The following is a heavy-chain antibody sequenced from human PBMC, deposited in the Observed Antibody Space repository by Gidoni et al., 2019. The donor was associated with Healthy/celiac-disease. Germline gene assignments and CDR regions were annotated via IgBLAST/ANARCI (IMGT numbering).Heavy chain of an antibody. CDR1: GFTFSSYA. CDR3: AKGGRWLQSNY. V-gene: IGHV3-23*01. CDR2: GSGSGGST. D-gene: IGHD5-12*01. J-gene: IGHJ4*02. Sequence: EVQLLESGGGLVQPGGSLSPSCAASGFTFSSYAMSWVRQAPGKGLEWVSAGSGSGGSTYYADSVKGRFTISRDNSKNTLYLQMNSLRAEDTAVYYCAKGGRWLQSNYWGQGTLVTVSS.